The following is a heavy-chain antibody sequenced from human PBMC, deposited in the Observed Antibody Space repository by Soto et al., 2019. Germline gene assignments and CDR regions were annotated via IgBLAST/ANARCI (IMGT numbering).Heavy chain of an antibody. Sequence: EVQLVETGGGLIQPGGSLRLSCAVSGFTVSSNYMSWVRQAPGKGLAWVSVIYSSGNTYYAASVKARFNVSRDKSKNTVYLQMNSLRAEDTAMYYCARVSSPFGYWGQGTLVTVSS. CDR3: ARVSSPFGY. CDR1: GFTVSSNY. V-gene: IGHV3-53*02. D-gene: IGHD3-16*01. J-gene: IGHJ4*02. CDR2: IYSSGNT.